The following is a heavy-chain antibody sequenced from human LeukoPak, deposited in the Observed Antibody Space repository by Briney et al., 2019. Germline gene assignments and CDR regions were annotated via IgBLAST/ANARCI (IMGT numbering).Heavy chain of an antibody. V-gene: IGHV1-2*02. Sequence: ASAKGSCKASGYTFTDYYMHWVRQAPGQGLEWMGWINPKTGGTHYAQRFQGRVTMTRDTSIRTAYMELSRLRPDDTAVYFCARLKIQVFLDYSNYGMDVWGQGTTVTVSS. CDR3: ARLKIQVFLDYSNYGMDV. J-gene: IGHJ6*02. CDR2: INPKTGGT. CDR1: GYTFTDYY. D-gene: IGHD5-18*01.